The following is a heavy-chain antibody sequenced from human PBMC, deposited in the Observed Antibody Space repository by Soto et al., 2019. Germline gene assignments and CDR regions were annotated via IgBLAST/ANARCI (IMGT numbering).Heavy chain of an antibody. D-gene: IGHD3-22*01. CDR1: GVTFSRCG. CDR3: AKGAYYDSNGSDAFDI. J-gene: IGHJ3*02. CDR2: ISYDGNTK. V-gene: IGHV3-30*18. Sequence: GGSRRLSCAASGVTFSRCGVHWVRQAPGKGLEWVAVISYDGNTKYYADSVKGRFTISRDNSKNTLYLQMNSLRAEDTAVYYCAKGAYYDSNGSDAFDIPGPATMVTVSS.